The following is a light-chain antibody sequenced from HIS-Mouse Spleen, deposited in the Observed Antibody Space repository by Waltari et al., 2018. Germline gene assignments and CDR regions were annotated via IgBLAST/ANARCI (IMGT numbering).Light chain of an antibody. CDR3: QQYDNLLT. Sequence: QMTQSPSSLSASVGDRVTITCQASQDISNYLNWYQQKPGKAPKLLIYDASNLETGVPSRFSGSGSGTDFTFTISSLQPEDIATYYCQQYDNLLTFGGGTKVEIK. V-gene: IGKV1-33*01. CDR1: QDISNY. J-gene: IGKJ4*01. CDR2: DAS.